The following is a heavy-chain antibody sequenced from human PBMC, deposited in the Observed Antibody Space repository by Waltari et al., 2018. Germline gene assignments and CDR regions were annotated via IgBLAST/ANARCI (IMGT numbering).Heavy chain of an antibody. V-gene: IGHV4-34*01. CDR3: ARQEYSSGWF. J-gene: IGHJ4*02. Sequence: QVQLQQWGAGLLKPSETLSLTCAVYGGSFSGYYWSWIRQPPGKGLEWIGEINHSGSTNYNPSLKSRVTISVDTSKNQFSLKLSSVTAADTAVYYCARQEYSSGWFWGQGTLVTVSS. CDR1: GGSFSGYY. CDR2: INHSGST. D-gene: IGHD6-19*01.